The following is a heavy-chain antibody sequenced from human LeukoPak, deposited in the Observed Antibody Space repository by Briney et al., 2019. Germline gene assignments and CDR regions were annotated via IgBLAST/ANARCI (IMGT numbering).Heavy chain of an antibody. CDR3: AREGRYCSGGSCHDAFDI. CDR2: ISSSSSYT. Sequence: GGSLRLSCAASGFTFSDYYMSWIRQAPGKGLEWVSYISSSSSYTNYADSVKGRFTTSRDNAKNSLYLQMNSLRAEDTAVYYCAREGRYCSGGSCHDAFDIWGQGTMVTVSS. D-gene: IGHD2-15*01. CDR1: GFTFSDYY. V-gene: IGHV3-11*06. J-gene: IGHJ3*02.